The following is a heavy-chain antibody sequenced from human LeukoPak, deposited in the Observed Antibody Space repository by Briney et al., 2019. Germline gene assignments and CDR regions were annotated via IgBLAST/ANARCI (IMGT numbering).Heavy chain of an antibody. CDR3: ARGDCGSTSCNWFDP. J-gene: IGHJ5*01. V-gene: IGHV3-74*01. CDR1: GFTFSSHW. Sequence: GGSLRLSCAASGFTFSSHWMHWVRRAPGKGLVWVSGISRDGSSTNYADSVKGRFTISRDNAKNTLYLQMYSLSAEDTAVYYCARGDCGSTSCNWFDPWGKGTTVTVSS. CDR2: ISRDGSST. D-gene: IGHD2-2*01.